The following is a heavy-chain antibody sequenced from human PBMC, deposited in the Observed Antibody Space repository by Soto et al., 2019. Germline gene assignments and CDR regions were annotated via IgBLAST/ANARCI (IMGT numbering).Heavy chain of an antibody. Sequence: SETLSLTCAVSVGSISSGGYSWSWIRQPPGKGLEWIGYIYYSGSTYYNPSLKSRVTISVDTSKNQFSLKLSSVTAADTAVYYCARHTPAISISDHWGQGTLVTVSS. D-gene: IGHD2-15*01. J-gene: IGHJ4*02. CDR2: IYYSGST. CDR1: VGSISSGGYS. CDR3: ARHTPAISISDH. V-gene: IGHV4-30-2*03.